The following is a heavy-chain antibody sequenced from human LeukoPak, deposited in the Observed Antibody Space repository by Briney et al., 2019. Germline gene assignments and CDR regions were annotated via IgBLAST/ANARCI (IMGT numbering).Heavy chain of an antibody. J-gene: IGHJ3*02. V-gene: IGHV4-39*01. CDR1: GGSISSSSYY. CDR2: IYYSGST. D-gene: IGHD2/OR15-2a*01. Sequence: PSETLPLTCTVSGGSISSSSYYWGWIRPPPGKGLEWIGSIYYSGSTYYNPSLKSRVTISVDTSKNQFSLKLSSVTAADTAVYYCARSLMTLSDAFDIWGQGTMVTVSS. CDR3: ARSLMTLSDAFDI.